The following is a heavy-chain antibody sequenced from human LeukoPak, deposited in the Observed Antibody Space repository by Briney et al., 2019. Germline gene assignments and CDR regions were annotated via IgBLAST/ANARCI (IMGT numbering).Heavy chain of an antibody. CDR3: ARDRYCSGGSCYSGYY. J-gene: IGHJ4*02. D-gene: IGHD2-15*01. CDR1: GFTFSSYS. CDR2: ISSSSSTI. Sequence: GGSLRLSCAASGFTFSSYSMNWVRQAPGKGLEWGSYISSSSSTIYYADSVKGRFTISRDNAKNSLYLQMNSLRAEARAVYYCARDRYCSGGSCYSGYYWGQGTLVTVSS. V-gene: IGHV3-48*01.